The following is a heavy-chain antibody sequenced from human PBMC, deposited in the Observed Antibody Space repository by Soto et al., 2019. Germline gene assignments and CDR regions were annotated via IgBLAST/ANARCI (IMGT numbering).Heavy chain of an antibody. V-gene: IGHV2-5*02. D-gene: IGHD3-9*01. Sequence: QITLKESGPTLVKPTQTLTLTCTFSGFSLSTSGVGVGWIRQPPGKALEWLALIYWDDDKRYSPSLQSRLTTTKATSNTQVVLTMTCMDPVHTATYYCALSRRFSDILYFYLQTGASDIWGQGTMVTVSS. CDR3: ALSRRFSDILYFYLQTGASDI. CDR1: GFSLSTSGVG. J-gene: IGHJ3*02. CDR2: IYWDDDK.